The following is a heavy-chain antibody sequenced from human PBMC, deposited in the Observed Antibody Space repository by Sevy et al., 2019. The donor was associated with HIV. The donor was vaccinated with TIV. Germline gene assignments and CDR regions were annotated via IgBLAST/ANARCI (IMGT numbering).Heavy chain of an antibody. CDR2: ISYDGSSK. CDR1: GFIFSSYG. V-gene: IGHV3-30*18. Sequence: GGSLRFSCAASGFIFSSYGMHWVRQAPGKGLEWVTIISYDGSSKYYADSVKGRFTISRDNSENILYLQMNSLRTDDTAVYYCVKGGVTWELLDYRGQGTLVTVSS. J-gene: IGHJ4*02. CDR3: VKGGVTWELLDY. D-gene: IGHD1-26*01.